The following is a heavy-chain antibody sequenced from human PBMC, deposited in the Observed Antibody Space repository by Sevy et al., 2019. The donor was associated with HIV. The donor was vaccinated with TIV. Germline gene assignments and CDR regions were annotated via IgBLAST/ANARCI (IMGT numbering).Heavy chain of an antibody. V-gene: IGHV3-30*02. Sequence: GGSLRLSCAASRFTFSSYGMHWVRQAPGKGLEWVAVIRYDGSNKDYADSVKGRFTISRDNSKNTVYLQMNSLRGEDTAVYHCAKDRVVVVPAAPGLGYYYGMDVWGQGTTVTVSS. CDR1: RFTFSSYG. CDR2: IRYDGSNK. D-gene: IGHD2-2*01. CDR3: AKDRVVVVPAAPGLGYYYGMDV. J-gene: IGHJ6*02.